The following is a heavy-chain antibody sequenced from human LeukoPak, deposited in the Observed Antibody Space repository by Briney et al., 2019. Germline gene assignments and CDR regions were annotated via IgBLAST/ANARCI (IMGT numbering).Heavy chain of an antibody. V-gene: IGHV1-18*01. J-gene: IGHJ4*02. Sequence: VSVKVSCKASGYTFTNYGISWVRQAPGQGLEWMGWISSYNGNTNYAQKLQGRVTMTTETSTSTAYMELRSLRSDDTAVYYRARSSYDSGGYYSRNLDYWGQGTLVTVSS. D-gene: IGHD3-22*01. CDR1: GYTFTNYG. CDR3: ARSSYDSGGYYSRNLDY. CDR2: ISSYNGNT.